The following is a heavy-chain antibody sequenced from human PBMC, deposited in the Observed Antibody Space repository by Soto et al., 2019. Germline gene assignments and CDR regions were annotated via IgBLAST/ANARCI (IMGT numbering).Heavy chain of an antibody. J-gene: IGHJ4*02. V-gene: IGHV3-30*14. CDR3: ARGAGVYGMSEY. CDR1: GFTFSSYA. CDR2: ISYDGTNE. Sequence: QVQLVESGGGVVQPGRSLRLSCAASGFTFSSYAMHWVRQAPGKGLEWVAVISYDGTNEKYADSVKGRFTISRDNSKNTLFVHMKSLRVEDTAVYYCARGAGVYGMSEYWGQGTLVTVS. D-gene: IGHD6-19*01.